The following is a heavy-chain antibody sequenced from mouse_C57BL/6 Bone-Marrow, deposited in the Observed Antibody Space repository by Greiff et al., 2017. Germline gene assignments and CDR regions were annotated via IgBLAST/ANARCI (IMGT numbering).Heavy chain of an antibody. CDR3: ASYYDAMDY. Sequence: VKLVESGPGLVQPSQSLSITCPVSGFSLTSYGVHWVRQSPGKGLEWLGVIWSGGSTDYNAAFISRLSISKDNSKSQVFFKMNSLQADDTAIYYCASYYDAMDYWGQGTSVTVSS. CDR2: IWSGGST. V-gene: IGHV2-2*01. CDR1: GFSLTSYG. J-gene: IGHJ4*01.